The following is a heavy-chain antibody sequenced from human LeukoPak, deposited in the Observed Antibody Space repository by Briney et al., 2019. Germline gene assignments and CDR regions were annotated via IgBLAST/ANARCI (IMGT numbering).Heavy chain of an antibody. V-gene: IGHV4/OR15-8*03. CDR2: IYHNGAP. D-gene: IGHD3-10*01. CDR1: VGSISNVNW. J-gene: IGHJ5*02. Sequence: PSETLSLTSPVYVGSISNVNWWSWVRQSPGKGLESIGEIYHNGAPNYSPSLKSRVTISADTFKNHFSMKLTSVTAADTAVYYCARGGVYYGSGSNWFDPWGQGTLVTVSS. CDR3: ARGGVYYGSGSNWFDP.